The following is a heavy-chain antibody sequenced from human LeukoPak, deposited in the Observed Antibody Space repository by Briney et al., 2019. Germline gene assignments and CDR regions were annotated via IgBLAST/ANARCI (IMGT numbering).Heavy chain of an antibody. CDR1: GYSISSNNW. CDR2: FYYSGST. CDR3: ARALTGLHDAFDI. J-gene: IGHJ3*02. V-gene: IGHV4-38-2*01. Sequence: SETLSLTCAVSGYSISSNNWWAWIRQPPGKGLEWIGSFYYSGSTHYNPSLKSRVTISVDTSKNQFSLKLSSVTAADTAVYYCARALTGLHDAFDIWGQGTMVTVSS. D-gene: IGHD7-27*01.